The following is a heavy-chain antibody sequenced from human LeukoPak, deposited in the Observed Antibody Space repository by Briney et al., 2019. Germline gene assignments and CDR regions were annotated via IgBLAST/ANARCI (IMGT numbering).Heavy chain of an antibody. J-gene: IGHJ4*02. CDR3: VRDAIAAAGTGG. V-gene: IGHV1-2*02. D-gene: IGHD6-13*01. CDR2: INPNSDGT. Sequence: ASVKVSCKSSGYTFTDYYMHWLRQAPGQGLAWMGLINPNSDGTDYSQKFQGRVTMTRDTSISTAYMELSSLRSDDRAVYYCVRDAIAAAGTGGWGQGTLVTVSS. CDR1: GYTFTDYY.